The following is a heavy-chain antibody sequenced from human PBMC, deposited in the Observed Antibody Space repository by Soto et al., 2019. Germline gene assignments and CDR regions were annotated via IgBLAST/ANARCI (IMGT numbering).Heavy chain of an antibody. D-gene: IGHD3-10*01. CDR1: GYTFTGYY. V-gene: IGHV1-2*02. CDR2: INPNSRDT. CDR3: ARDYGSGSYYTGDLDY. Sequence: ASVKVSCKASGYTFTGYYIHWVRQAPGQGLEWMGWINPNSRDTNYAQKFQGRVTMTRDTSISTAYMELSRLRSDDTAVYYCARDYGSGSYYTGDLDYWGQGTPVTVSS. J-gene: IGHJ4*02.